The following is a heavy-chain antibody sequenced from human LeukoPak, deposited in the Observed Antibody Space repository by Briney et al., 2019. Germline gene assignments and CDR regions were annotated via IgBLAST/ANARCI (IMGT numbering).Heavy chain of an antibody. Sequence: RGSLRLSCAASGFTFSTYSMNWVRQAPGKGLEWVSSISSSSSHIYYADSVKGRFTTSRDNAKNSLYLQMNSLRAEDTAVYYCARDPEDTQNFDYWGQVTRVTVSS. CDR1: GFTFSTYS. CDR3: ARDPEDTQNFDY. V-gene: IGHV3-21*01. J-gene: IGHJ4*02. CDR2: ISSSSSHI. D-gene: IGHD2-15*01.